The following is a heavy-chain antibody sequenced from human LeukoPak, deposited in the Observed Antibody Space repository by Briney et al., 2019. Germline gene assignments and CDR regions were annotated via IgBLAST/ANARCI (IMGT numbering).Heavy chain of an antibody. CDR2: MNPNSGNT. Sequence: ASVKVSCKASGYTFTSYDINWVRQATGQGLEWMGWMNPNSGNTGYAQKFQGRVTITTDESTSTAYMELSSLRSEDTAVYYCARVGSSSSDQYYYYYYYMDVWGKGTTVTVSS. V-gene: IGHV1-8*01. CDR3: ARVGSSSSDQYYYYYYYMDV. CDR1: GYTFTSYD. D-gene: IGHD6-6*01. J-gene: IGHJ6*03.